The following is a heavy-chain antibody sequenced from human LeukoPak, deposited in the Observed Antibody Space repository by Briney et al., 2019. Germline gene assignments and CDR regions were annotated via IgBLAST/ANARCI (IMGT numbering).Heavy chain of an antibody. CDR2: IYYSGST. Sequence: PSETLSLTCTVSGGSISSYYWSWIRQPPGKGLEWIGYIYYSGSTNYNPSLKSRVTILVDTSKNQFSLKLSPVTAADTALYYCARAPGSNSLLRFDYWGQGILVTVSS. CDR3: ARAPGSNSLLRFDY. V-gene: IGHV4-59*01. CDR1: GGSISSYY. J-gene: IGHJ4*02. D-gene: IGHD4-23*01.